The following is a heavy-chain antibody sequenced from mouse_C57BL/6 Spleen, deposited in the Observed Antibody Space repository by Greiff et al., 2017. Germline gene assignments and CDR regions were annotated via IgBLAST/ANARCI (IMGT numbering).Heavy chain of an antibody. CDR1: GFNIKDDY. V-gene: IGHV14-4*01. CDR2: IDPENGDT. CDR3: TTNFLPRGDY. J-gene: IGHJ2*01. Sequence: EVQLQQSGAELVRPGASVKLSCTASGFNIKDDYMHWVKQRPEQGLEWIGWIDPENGDTEYASKFQGKATITADTSSNTAYLQLSSLTSEDTAVYYCTTNFLPRGDYWGQGTTLTVSS.